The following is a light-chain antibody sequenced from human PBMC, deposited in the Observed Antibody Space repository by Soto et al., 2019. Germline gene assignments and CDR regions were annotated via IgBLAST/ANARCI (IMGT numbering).Light chain of an antibody. V-gene: IGLV1-51*01. CDR3: GSWDSSLSAYV. CDR1: SSNIGGNS. Sequence: QSVLTKPLSLSAAPGGRVTLSCSGSSSNIGGNSVSWYQQLPGTAPKLLIYDDNKRPSGIPDRFSGSKSGTSATLGITGFQTGDEADYYCGSWDSSLSAYVFGTGNKVTVL. CDR2: DDN. J-gene: IGLJ1*01.